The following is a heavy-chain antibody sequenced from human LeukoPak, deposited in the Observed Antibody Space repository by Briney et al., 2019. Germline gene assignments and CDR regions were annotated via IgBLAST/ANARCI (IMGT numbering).Heavy chain of an antibody. D-gene: IGHD3-3*01. CDR1: GGSFSGYY. CDR3: ASQDGVEVIIPGWFDP. J-gene: IGHJ5*02. Sequence: SETLSLTCAVYGGSFSGYYWSWIRQPPGKGLEWIGSIYYSGSTYYNPSLKSRVTISVDTSKNQFSLKLSSVTAADTAVYYCASQDGVEVIIPGWFDPWGQGTLVTVSS. V-gene: IGHV4-34*01. CDR2: IYYSGST.